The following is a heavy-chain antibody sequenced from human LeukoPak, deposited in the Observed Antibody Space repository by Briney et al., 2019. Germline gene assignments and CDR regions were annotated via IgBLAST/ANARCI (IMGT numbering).Heavy chain of an antibody. CDR2: IYYSGST. D-gene: IGHD5-24*01. Sequence: ASETLSLTCTVSGGSISSSSYYWGWIRQPPGKGLEWIGSIYYSGSTNYNPSLKSRVTISVDTSKNQFSLKLSSVTAADTAVYYCARLEWDGYNPHFDYWGQGTLVTVSS. CDR1: GGSISSSSYY. J-gene: IGHJ4*02. V-gene: IGHV4-39*07. CDR3: ARLEWDGYNPHFDY.